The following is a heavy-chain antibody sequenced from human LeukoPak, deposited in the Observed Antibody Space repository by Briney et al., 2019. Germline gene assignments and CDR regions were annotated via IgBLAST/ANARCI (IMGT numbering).Heavy chain of an antibody. CDR3: ARGVGGSGWAKSPDWFDP. V-gene: IGHV4-59*01. Sequence: SETLSLTCTVSGGSISSYYWSWIRQPPGKGLEWIGYIYYSGSTNYNPSLKSRVTISVDTSKNQFSLKLSSVTAADTAVYYCARGVGGSGWAKSPDWFDPWGQGTLVTVSS. CDR1: GGSISSYY. D-gene: IGHD6-19*01. CDR2: IYYSGST. J-gene: IGHJ5*02.